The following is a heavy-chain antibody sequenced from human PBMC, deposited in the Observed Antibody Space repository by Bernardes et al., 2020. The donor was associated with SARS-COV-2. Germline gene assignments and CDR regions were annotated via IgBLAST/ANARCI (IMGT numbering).Heavy chain of an antibody. V-gene: IGHV3-21*01. CDR1: GFTFSSNT. D-gene: IGHD1-26*01. CDR2: IGSTSIHR. J-gene: IGHJ4*02. CDR3: AKDIPFSGSS. Sequence: GGSLRLSRAASGFTFSSNTMDWFRQAPGKGLEWVSSIGSTSIHRFYADSVKGRFTISRDNSKNSLYLQMNNLGAEDTAVYYCAKDIPFSGSSRGQGTLVTVSS.